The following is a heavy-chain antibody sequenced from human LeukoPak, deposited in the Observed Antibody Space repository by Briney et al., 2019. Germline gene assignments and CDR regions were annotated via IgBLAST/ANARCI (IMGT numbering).Heavy chain of an antibody. V-gene: IGHV3-11*06. D-gene: IGHD4-17*01. CDR1: GGSFSGYY. Sequence: LSLTCGVYGGSFSGYYWSWIRQPPGKGLEWVSYIDSVKGRFTISRDNAKNSLYLQMNSLRAEDTAVYYCARDRSTVTTWVDYWGQGTLVTVSS. CDR3: ARDRSTVTTWVDY. J-gene: IGHJ4*02. CDR2: I.